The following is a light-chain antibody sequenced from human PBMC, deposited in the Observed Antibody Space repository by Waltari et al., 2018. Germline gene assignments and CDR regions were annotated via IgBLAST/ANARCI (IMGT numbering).Light chain of an antibody. J-gene: IGKJ1*01. V-gene: IGKV3-20*01. CDR2: DAS. Sequence: EIVLTQSPGSLSLSPGDRATPSCRASQSVGRTLAWYQQRPGRAPRLLIYDASSRATGIPDRFSGSGSGTDFSLTISRLEPEDFAVYYCQKYGTRPATFGQGTKVEVK. CDR3: QKYGTRPAT. CDR1: QSVGRT.